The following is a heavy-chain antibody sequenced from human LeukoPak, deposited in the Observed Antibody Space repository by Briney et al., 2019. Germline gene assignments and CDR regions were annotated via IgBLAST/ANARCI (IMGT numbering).Heavy chain of an antibody. D-gene: IGHD3-9*01. CDR2: IYIGGST. J-gene: IGHJ4*02. Sequence: PGQSLRLSCAASGFTVSSNYMSWVRQAPGKGLEWVSVIYIGGSTYYADSVKARVTIPRDNSKNPPSLQMTSLKPEATAVYNCELRIYYDILPGGFISDYWRQGTLVTVSS. CDR3: ELRIYYDILPGGFISDY. CDR1: GFTVSSNY. V-gene: IGHV3-53*01.